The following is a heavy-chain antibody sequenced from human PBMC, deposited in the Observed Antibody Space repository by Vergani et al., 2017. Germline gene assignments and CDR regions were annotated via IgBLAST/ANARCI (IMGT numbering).Heavy chain of an antibody. Sequence: EVQLLESGGGLVQPGGSLRLSCAASGFTFSSYAMSWVRQAPGQGLEWVSAISGSGGSTYYADSVNGRFTSSRDNSKNTLYLQMNSLRAGDTAVDYWAKGGVITWVYDALDIWGQGTMVTVSS. J-gene: IGHJ3*02. CDR2: ISGSGGST. CDR3: AKGGVITWVYDALDI. D-gene: IGHD3-10*01. V-gene: IGHV3-23*01. CDR1: GFTFSSYA.